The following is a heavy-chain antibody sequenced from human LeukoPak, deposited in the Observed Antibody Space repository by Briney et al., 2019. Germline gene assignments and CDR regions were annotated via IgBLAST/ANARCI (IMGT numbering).Heavy chain of an antibody. J-gene: IGHJ4*02. CDR2: ISGDGSIS. CDR1: GFTFSNYW. CDR3: VRLLDFDY. D-gene: IGHD2-15*01. Sequence: PGGSLRLSCAASGFTFSNYWIHWVRQGPGKGLMWVSRISGDGSISHYADSVKGRFTISRDNAKSTVYLQMNSLRADDTAVYYCVRLLDFDYWGQGTLVTVSS. V-gene: IGHV3-74*01.